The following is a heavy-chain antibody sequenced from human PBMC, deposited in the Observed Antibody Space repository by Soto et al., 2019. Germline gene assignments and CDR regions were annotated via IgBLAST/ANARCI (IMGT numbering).Heavy chain of an antibody. CDR3: ARGKSYYGSGKWETFDY. CDR1: GFTFSSYD. CDR2: IGTAGDT. D-gene: IGHD3-10*01. Sequence: EVQLVESGGGLVQPGGSLRLSCAASGFTFSSYDMHWVRQATGKGLEWVSAIGTAGDTYYPGSVKGRFTISRENAKNSLYLQMNSLRAGDTAVYYCARGKSYYGSGKWETFDYWGQGTLVTVSS. J-gene: IGHJ4*02. V-gene: IGHV3-13*01.